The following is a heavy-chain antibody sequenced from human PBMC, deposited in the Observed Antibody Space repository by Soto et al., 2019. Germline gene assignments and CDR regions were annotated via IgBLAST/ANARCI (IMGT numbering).Heavy chain of an antibody. D-gene: IGHD3-3*01. CDR1: GYSLTELS. CDR3: ARDAWSGYYGYYYGMDV. J-gene: IGHJ6*02. Sequence: ASVKVSCKVSGYSLTELSMHWVRQAPGKGLEWMGGFDPEDGETIYAQKFQGWVTMTRDTSISTAYMELSRLRSDDTAVYYCARDAWSGYYGYYYGMDVWGQGTTVTVSS. CDR2: FDPEDGET. V-gene: IGHV1-24*01.